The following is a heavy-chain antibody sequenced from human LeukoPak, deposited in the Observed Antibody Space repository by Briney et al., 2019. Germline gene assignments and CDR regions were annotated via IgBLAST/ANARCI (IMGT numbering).Heavy chain of an antibody. CDR2: IIPILGTA. CDR3: ATREGDTAMVIDDAFDI. J-gene: IGHJ3*02. CDR1: GGTFSSYA. V-gene: IGHV1-69*11. Sequence: VKVSCKASGGTFSSYAISWVRQAPGQGLEWMGRIIPILGTANYAQKFQGRVTITTDESTSTAYMELSSLRSEDTAVYYCATREGDTAMVIDDAFDIWGQGTMVTVSS. D-gene: IGHD5-18*01.